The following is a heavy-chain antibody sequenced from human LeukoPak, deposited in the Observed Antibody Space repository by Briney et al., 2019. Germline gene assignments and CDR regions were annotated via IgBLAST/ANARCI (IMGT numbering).Heavy chain of an antibody. Sequence: GGSLRLSCAASGFTFSNYSMNWVRQAPGKGLEWVSYISNSDSTIYYADSVKGRFTISRDSAKNSLYLQMNSLRAEDTAVYYCARRFASWGQGTLVTVSS. CDR2: ISNSDSTI. CDR3: ARRFAS. V-gene: IGHV3-48*01. CDR1: GFTFSNYS. J-gene: IGHJ5*01.